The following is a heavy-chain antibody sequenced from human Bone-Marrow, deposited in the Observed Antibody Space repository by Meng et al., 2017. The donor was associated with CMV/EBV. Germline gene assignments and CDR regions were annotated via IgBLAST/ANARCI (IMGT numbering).Heavy chain of an antibody. CDR3: ARGILNRYGYWLDP. CDR2: INPDGSAT. V-gene: IGHV3-74*01. J-gene: IGHJ5*02. CDR1: TFTFSSYW. Sequence: GGSLRLSCAASTFTFSSYWMHWVRQAPGKGLVWVSRINPDGSATYYADSVKGRFTISRDNPKNMLHLQMDSLSAEDTAVYYCARGILNRYGYWLDPWGQGTLVTVSS. D-gene: IGHD3-10*01.